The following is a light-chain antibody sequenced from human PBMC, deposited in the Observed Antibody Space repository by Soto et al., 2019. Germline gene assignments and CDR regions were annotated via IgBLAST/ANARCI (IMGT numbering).Light chain of an antibody. CDR1: SSYVGIYNL. V-gene: IGLV2-23*01. Sequence: QSALTQPDSVSGSPGQSITISCTGISSYVGIYNLVSWYQQHPGRVPKLIIYEDSMRPSGVSDRFSGSKSGNTASLTISGLQAKDEADYYCCSYAYSSVVFGGGTKLTVL. J-gene: IGLJ2*01. CDR2: EDS. CDR3: CSYAYSSVV.